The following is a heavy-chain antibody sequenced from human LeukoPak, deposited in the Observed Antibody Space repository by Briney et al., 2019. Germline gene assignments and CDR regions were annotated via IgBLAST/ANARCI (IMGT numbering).Heavy chain of an antibody. CDR3: ARDSLYGVVDY. V-gene: IGHV1-46*01. D-gene: IGHD4-17*01. Sequence: SVKVSCKASGGTFSSYAISWVRQAPGQGLEWMGIINPSGGSTSYAQKFQGRVTMTRDTSTSTVYMYLSSLRSEDTAVYYCARDSLYGVVDYWGQGTLVTVSS. CDR2: INPSGGST. J-gene: IGHJ4*02. CDR1: GGTFSSYA.